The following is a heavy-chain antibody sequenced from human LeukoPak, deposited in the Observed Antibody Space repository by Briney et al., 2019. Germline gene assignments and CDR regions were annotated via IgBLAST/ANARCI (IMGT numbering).Heavy chain of an antibody. CDR3: VRAAYDFWSGDY. CDR1: GFTFSSYW. CDR2: INSDGTST. J-gene: IGHJ4*02. D-gene: IGHD3-3*01. Sequence: QSGGSLRLSCAASGFTFSSYWMHWVRQAPGKGLVWVSRINSDGTSTSYADSVEGRFTISRGNAKNMLYLQMNSLRAEDTAVYYCVRAAYDFWSGDYWGQGTLVTVSS. V-gene: IGHV3-74*01.